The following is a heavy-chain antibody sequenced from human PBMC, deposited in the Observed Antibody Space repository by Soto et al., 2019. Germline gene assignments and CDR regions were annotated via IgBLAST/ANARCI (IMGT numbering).Heavy chain of an antibody. CDR3: ARPANTVADHFDL. Sequence: GESLKISCKVSGYTFTIYWIGWVRQMPGKGLEWMGIIYPSDSDTRYSPSFQGQVTISADKSINTAYLQWNSLKASDTAIYYCARPANTVADHFDLWGQGTPVTVSS. CDR1: GYTFTIYW. CDR2: IYPSDSDT. D-gene: IGHD4-17*01. V-gene: IGHV5-51*01. J-gene: IGHJ4*02.